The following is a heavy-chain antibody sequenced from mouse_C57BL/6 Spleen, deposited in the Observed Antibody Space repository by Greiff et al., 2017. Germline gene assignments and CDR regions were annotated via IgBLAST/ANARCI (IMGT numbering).Heavy chain of an antibody. J-gene: IGHJ2*01. Sequence: QVQLQQPGAELVKPGASVKLSCKASGYTFTSYWMHWVKQRPGQGLEWIGMIHPNSGSTNYNEKFKSKATLTVDKSSSTAYMQLSSLTSEDSAVYYCAREASTVVATKGFDYWGQGTTLTVSS. CDR1: GYTFTSYW. CDR3: AREASTVVATKGFDY. CDR2: IHPNSGST. V-gene: IGHV1-64*01. D-gene: IGHD1-1*01.